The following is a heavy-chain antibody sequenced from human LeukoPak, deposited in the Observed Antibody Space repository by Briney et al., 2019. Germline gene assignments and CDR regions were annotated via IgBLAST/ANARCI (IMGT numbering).Heavy chain of an antibody. CDR3: ARRGAYYGNFDY. CDR2: IYYSGST. D-gene: IGHD1-26*01. CDR1: GGSISSYY. Sequence: SETLSLTCTVSGGSISSYYWSWIRQPPGKGLEWIGYIYYSGSTNYNPSLKSRVTISVDTSKNQFSLELSSVTAADTAVYYCARRGAYYGNFDYWGQGTLVTVSS. V-gene: IGHV4-59*08. J-gene: IGHJ4*02.